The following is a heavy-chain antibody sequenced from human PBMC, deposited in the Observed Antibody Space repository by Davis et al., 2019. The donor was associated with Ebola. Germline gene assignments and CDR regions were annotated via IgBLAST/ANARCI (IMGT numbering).Heavy chain of an antibody. Sequence: MPSETLSLTCTVPGGSISSSSYYWGWIRQPPGKGLEWIGYIYYSGSTYYNPSLKSRVTISSDTSKNQFSLRLSSVTAADTAVYYCATTPSLDVFAVWGQGTLVTVSS. CDR2: IYYSGST. CDR3: ATTPSLDVFAV. CDR1: GGSISSSSYY. J-gene: IGHJ3*01. V-gene: IGHV4-31*03.